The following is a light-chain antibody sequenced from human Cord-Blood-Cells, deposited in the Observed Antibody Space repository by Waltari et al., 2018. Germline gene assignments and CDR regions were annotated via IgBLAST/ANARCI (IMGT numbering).Light chain of an antibody. CDR3: CSYAGSSTWV. CDR2: EVS. Sequence: SPGQSITISCTGTSSDVGSYNLVSWYQQHPGKAPKLMIYEVSKRPSGVSNRFSGSKSGNTASLTISGLQAEDEPDYYCCSYAGSSTWVFGGGTKLTVL. V-gene: IGLV2-23*02. J-gene: IGLJ3*02. CDR1: SSDVGSYNL.